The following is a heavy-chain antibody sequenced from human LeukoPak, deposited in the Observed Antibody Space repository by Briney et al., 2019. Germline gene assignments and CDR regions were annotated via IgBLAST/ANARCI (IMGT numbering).Heavy chain of an antibody. CDR2: ISAYNGNT. CDR3: ARDVFGGSWYLWFDP. D-gene: IGHD6-13*01. Sequence: ASVKVSCKASGYTFTSYGISWVRQAPGQGLEWMGWISAYNGNTNYAQKLQGRVTMTTDTSTSTAYMELRSLRSDDTAVYYCARDVFGGSWYLWFDPWGQGTLVTVSS. CDR1: GYTFTSYG. J-gene: IGHJ5*02. V-gene: IGHV1-18*01.